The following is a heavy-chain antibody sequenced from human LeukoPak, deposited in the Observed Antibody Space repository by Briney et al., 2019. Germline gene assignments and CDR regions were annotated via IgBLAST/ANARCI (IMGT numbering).Heavy chain of an antibody. V-gene: IGHV4-34*01. J-gene: IGHJ4*02. Sequence: PSETLSLTCAVSGVAFSNYYWGWVRQSPRKGLEWIGEINHSGYTNYNPSLKSRVTMSIDTSKNQFSLMLTSVTAADTAVYYCTRAVAGHPDWGQGTLVTVSS. CDR3: TRAVAGHPD. CDR1: GVAFSNYY. CDR2: INHSGYT. D-gene: IGHD6-19*01.